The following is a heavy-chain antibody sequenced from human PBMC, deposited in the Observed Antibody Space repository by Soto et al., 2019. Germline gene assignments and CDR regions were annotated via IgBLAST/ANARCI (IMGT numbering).Heavy chain of an antibody. CDR2: IMPVFATP. J-gene: IGHJ6*02. Sequence: QVQLVQSGAEVKKPGSSVTVSCTASGGTFSTSAISWVRQAPGQGLEWVGGIMPVFATPDYAQKFQGRVTITADESTTTAYLELTSLRTDDTAVYYCARDKDRQQLGGNYYYILDVWGQGTAITVSS. V-gene: IGHV1-69*12. D-gene: IGHD3-3*02. CDR3: ARDKDRQQLGGNYYYILDV. CDR1: GGTFSTSA.